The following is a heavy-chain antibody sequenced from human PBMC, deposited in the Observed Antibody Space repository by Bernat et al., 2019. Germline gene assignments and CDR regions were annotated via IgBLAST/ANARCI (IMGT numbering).Heavy chain of an antibody. CDR2: ISYDGSNK. CDR1: GFTFSSYA. CDR3: AGALSITIFGVVIRRDAFDI. Sequence: QVQLVESGGGVVQPGRSLRLSCAASGFTFSSYAMHWVRQAPGKGLEWVAVISYDGSNKYYADSVKGRFTISRDNSKNTLYLQMNSLRAEDTAVYYCAGALSITIFGVVIRRDAFDIWGQGTMVTVSS. J-gene: IGHJ3*02. V-gene: IGHV3-30-3*01. D-gene: IGHD3-3*01.